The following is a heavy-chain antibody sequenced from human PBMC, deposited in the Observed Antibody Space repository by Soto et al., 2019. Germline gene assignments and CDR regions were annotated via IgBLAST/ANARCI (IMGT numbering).Heavy chain of an antibody. CDR3: ARSPWVTMVRGDDPWYFDL. Sequence: QVQLVQSGAEVKKPGSSVKVSCKASGGTFSSYAISWVRQAPGQGLEWMGGIIPIFGTANYAQKFQGRVTIPADESTSTAYMELSSLRSEDTAVYYCARSPWVTMVRGDDPWYFDLWGRGTLVTVSS. V-gene: IGHV1-69*12. CDR1: GGTFSSYA. D-gene: IGHD3-10*01. J-gene: IGHJ2*01. CDR2: IIPIFGTA.